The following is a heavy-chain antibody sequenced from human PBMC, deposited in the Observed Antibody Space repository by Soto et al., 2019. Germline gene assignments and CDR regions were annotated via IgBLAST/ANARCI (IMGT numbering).Heavy chain of an antibody. Sequence: GGSLRLSCAASGFTFSDYYMSWIRQAPGKGLEWVSYISSSGSTIYYADSVKGRFTISRDNAKNSLYLQMNSLRAEDTAVYYCARGAFHCSSTSCYFSSITGTTGGYYYYYMDVWGKGTTVTVSS. J-gene: IGHJ6*03. D-gene: IGHD2-2*01. CDR3: ARGAFHCSSTSCYFSSITGTTGGYYYYYMDV. CDR2: ISSSGSTI. CDR1: GFTFSDYY. V-gene: IGHV3-11*01.